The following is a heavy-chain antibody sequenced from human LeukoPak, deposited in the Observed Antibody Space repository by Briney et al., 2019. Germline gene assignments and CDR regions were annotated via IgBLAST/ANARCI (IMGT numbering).Heavy chain of an antibody. CDR3: TRQTGESTNFDN. CDR2: IYSGGTT. Sequence: GGSLRLSCAASGFSVSSSYISWVRQAPGKGLEWVSAIYSGGTTYYADSVKGRFTISRDNSKNMLYLLTNYLRAEDTAMYHCTRQTGESTNFDNWGQGTLVAVSS. D-gene: IGHD2-2*01. V-gene: IGHV3-53*01. J-gene: IGHJ4*02. CDR1: GFSVSSSY.